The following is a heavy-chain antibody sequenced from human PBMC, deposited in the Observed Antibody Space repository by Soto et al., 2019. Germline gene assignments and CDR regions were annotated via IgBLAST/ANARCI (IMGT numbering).Heavy chain of an antibody. J-gene: IGHJ4*02. CDR2: INHSGSA. Sequence: TLGTLSLTRAVSGGSFICFFYSWVRQPPGKGLEWIGEINHSGSAAYNASLKNRVTISVDTSKNQFSLKLTSVTAADTAVYHCARHVGNSPPGSWGQGTLVTVSS. V-gene: IGHV4-34*01. CDR3: ARHVGNSPPGS. D-gene: IGHD1-26*01. CDR1: GGSFICFF.